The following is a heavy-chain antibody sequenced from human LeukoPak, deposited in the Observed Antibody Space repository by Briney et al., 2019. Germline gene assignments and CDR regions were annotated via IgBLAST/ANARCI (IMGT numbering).Heavy chain of an antibody. CDR1: GFIFSSSG. Sequence: GGSLRLSCAASGFIFSSSGMHWVRQAPGKGLEWVSFIRFDGNPTYSADSVRGRFTISRDNSKNTIYLQMNSLRAEDTAVYYCAEDLMYGPDYWGQGTLVTVSS. CDR2: IRFDGNPT. D-gene: IGHD2-8*01. J-gene: IGHJ4*02. CDR3: AEDLMYGPDY. V-gene: IGHV3-30*02.